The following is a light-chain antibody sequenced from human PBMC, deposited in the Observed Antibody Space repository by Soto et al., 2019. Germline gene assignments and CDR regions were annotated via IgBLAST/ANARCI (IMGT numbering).Light chain of an antibody. CDR2: GAS. CDR3: QQYGSSPQT. V-gene: IGKV3-20*01. J-gene: IGKJ1*01. CDR1: QSVSSSY. Sequence: EIVLTQSPGTLSLSPGERATLSCRASQSVSSSYVAWYQQKPGQAARLLIYGASSRATGIPDRFSGSGSGTDFTLTISRLEPEDFAVYYCQQYGSSPQTFAQGTKVDIK.